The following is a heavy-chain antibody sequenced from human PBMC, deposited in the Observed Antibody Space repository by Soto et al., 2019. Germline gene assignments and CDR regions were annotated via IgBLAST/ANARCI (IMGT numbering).Heavy chain of an antibody. CDR3: AREYSGYANWFDP. V-gene: IGHV4-30-2*01. CDR1: GGSSSSGVYS. D-gene: IGHD5-12*01. Sequence: PSETLSLTCAVSGGSSSSGVYSWRWMRHPPGKGLEWIGYIYHSGSTYYNPSLKSRVTISVDRSKNQFSLKLSSVTAADTAVYYCAREYSGYANWFDPWGQGTLVTVSS. J-gene: IGHJ5*02. CDR2: IYHSGST.